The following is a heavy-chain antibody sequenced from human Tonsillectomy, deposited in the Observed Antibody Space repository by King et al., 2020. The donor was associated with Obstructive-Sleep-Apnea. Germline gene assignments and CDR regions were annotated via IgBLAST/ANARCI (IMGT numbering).Heavy chain of an antibody. CDR2: ISGSGGST. D-gene: IGHD5-18*01. J-gene: IGHJ6*02. CDR3: AKVDTAMVHYYYYGMDV. V-gene: IGHV3-23*04. Sequence: VQLVESGGGLVQPGGSLRLSCAASGFTFSSYAMSWVRQAPGKGLEWVSAISGSGGSTYYADSVKGRFTISRDNSKNTLYLQMNSLRAEDTAVYYCAKVDTAMVHYYYYGMDVWGQGTTVTVSS. CDR1: GFTFSSYA.